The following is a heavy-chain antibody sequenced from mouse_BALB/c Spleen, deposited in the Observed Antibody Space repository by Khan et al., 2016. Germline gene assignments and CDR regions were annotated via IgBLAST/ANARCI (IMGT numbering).Heavy chain of an antibody. D-gene: IGHD1-1*01. V-gene: IGHV1-7*01. J-gene: IGHJ3*01. CDR2: INPSTGYT. CDR1: GYTFTDYW. CDR3: ERWSDNYGSSYGWFAY. Sequence: QMQLKQSGAEMAKPWASVKMSCKASGYTFTDYWMHWVKQRPGQGLEWIGYINPSTGYTEYNQKFKDKATLTADNSSSTAYIQLSILTSEDSADDYAERWSDNYGSSYGWFAYWGQGTLVTVSA.